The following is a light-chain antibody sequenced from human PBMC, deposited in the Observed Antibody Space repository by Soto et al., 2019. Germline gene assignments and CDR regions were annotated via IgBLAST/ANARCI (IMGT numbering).Light chain of an antibody. Sequence: QSVLTQPPSASGSPGQSVTISCTGTSSDVGGYNYVSWYQQRPGKVPKVIIYEVTKRPSGVPDRFSGYKSGNTASLTVSGLQAEDEADYFCSSYANNNNILVFGTGTKVTV. CDR2: EVT. CDR1: SSDVGGYNY. CDR3: SSYANNNNILV. V-gene: IGLV2-8*01. J-gene: IGLJ1*01.